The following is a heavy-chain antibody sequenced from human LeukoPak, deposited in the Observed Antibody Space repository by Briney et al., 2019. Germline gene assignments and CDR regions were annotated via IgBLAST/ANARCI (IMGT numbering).Heavy chain of an antibody. Sequence: SETLSLTCTVSGGSITSGGYYWTWIRQHPGKGPEWIGYIYRSGSAYYNPSLKSRVTISVDTSKNQFSLKLTSETAADTAVYFCARAEGLSTSSSYFFDYWGQGVLVTVSS. CDR2: IYRSGSA. J-gene: IGHJ4*02. D-gene: IGHD6-6*01. V-gene: IGHV4-31*03. CDR1: GGSITSGGYY. CDR3: ARAEGLSTSSSYFFDY.